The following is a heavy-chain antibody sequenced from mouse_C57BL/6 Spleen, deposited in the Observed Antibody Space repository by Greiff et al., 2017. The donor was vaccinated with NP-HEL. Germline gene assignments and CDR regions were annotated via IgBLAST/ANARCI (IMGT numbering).Heavy chain of an antibody. CDR2: ISDGGSYT. Sequence: EVQRVESGGGLVKPGGSLKLSCAASGFTFSSYAMSWVRQTPEKRLEWVATISDGGSYTYYPDNVKGRFTISRDNAKNNLYLQMSHLKSEDTAMYYCAREKVVASWYFDVWGTGTTVTVSS. D-gene: IGHD1-1*01. CDR1: GFTFSSYA. V-gene: IGHV5-4*01. J-gene: IGHJ1*03. CDR3: AREKVVASWYFDV.